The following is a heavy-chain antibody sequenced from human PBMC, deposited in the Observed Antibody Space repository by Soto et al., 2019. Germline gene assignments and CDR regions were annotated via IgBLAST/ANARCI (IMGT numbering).Heavy chain of an antibody. CDR2: IWYDGSNK. CDR3: ARDGAARAPHYYDSSGHRPLDY. CDR1: GFTFSSYG. Sequence: GGSLRLSCAASGFTFSSYGMHWVRQAPGKGLEWVAVIWYDGSNKYYADSVKGRFTISIDNSKNTLYLQMNSLRAEDTAVYYCARDGAARAPHYYDSSGHRPLDYWGQGTLVTVSS. D-gene: IGHD3-22*01. J-gene: IGHJ4*02. V-gene: IGHV3-33*01.